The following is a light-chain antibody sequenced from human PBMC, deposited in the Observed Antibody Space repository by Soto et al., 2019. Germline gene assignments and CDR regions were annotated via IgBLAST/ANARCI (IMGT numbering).Light chain of an antibody. CDR1: QSLVHSNGNTY. Sequence: EVVMTQSPLSLPVTLGQPASISCRSSQSLVHSNGNTYLNWFQQRPGQSPRRLIYKVSNRDSGVPYRFSGSGSGTDFTLKISRVEAEDVGDYYCMQGTHWPGTFGQGTKVEIK. J-gene: IGKJ1*01. CDR3: MQGTHWPGT. CDR2: KVS. V-gene: IGKV2-30*02.